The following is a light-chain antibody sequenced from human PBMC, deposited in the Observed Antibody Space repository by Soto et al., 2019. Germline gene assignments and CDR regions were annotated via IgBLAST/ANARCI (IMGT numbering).Light chain of an antibody. CDR1: QSVSSY. CDR2: DAS. V-gene: IGKV3-11*01. J-gene: IGKJ1*01. CDR3: QQYNSYSTWN. Sequence: EIVLTQSPATLSLSPGERATLSCRASQSVSSYLAWYQQKPGQAPRLLIYDASNRATGIPARFSGSGSGTDFTLTISNLQPDDFATYYCQQYNSYSTWNFGQGTQVEIK.